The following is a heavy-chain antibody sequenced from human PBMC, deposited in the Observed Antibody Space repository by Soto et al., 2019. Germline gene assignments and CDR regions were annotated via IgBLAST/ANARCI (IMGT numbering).Heavy chain of an antibody. V-gene: IGHV4-59*01. Sequence: ASETLSLTCTVSGGSISNYYLNWIRQPPGKGLEWIGYIYYSGSTNYNPSLKSRVTISVDTSKNQFSLKLSSVTAADTAVYYCANYPTTVTSDYWGQGTLVTVSS. CDR2: IYYSGST. CDR1: GGSISNYY. CDR3: ANYPTTVTSDY. J-gene: IGHJ4*02. D-gene: IGHD4-17*01.